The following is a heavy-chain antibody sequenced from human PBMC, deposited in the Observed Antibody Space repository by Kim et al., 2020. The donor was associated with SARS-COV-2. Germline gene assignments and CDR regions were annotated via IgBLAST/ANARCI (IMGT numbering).Heavy chain of an antibody. D-gene: IGHD1-26*01. CDR2: IYYSGST. Sequence: SETLSLTCTVSGGSISSGGYYWSWIRQHPGKGLEWIGYIYYSGSTYYNPSLKSRVTISVDTSKNQFSLKLSSVTAADTAVYYCARAPYSGSYYWSPGADWFDPWGQGTLVTVSS. J-gene: IGHJ5*02. CDR3: ARAPYSGSYYWSPGADWFDP. CDR1: GGSISSGGYY. V-gene: IGHV4-31*03.